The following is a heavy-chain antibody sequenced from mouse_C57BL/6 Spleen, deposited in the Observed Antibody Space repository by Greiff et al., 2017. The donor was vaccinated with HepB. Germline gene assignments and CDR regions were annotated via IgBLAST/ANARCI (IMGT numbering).Heavy chain of an antibody. CDR1: GYAFSSSW. V-gene: IGHV1-82*01. Sequence: VQLQQSGPELVKPGASVKISCKASGYAFSSSWMNWVKQRPGKGLEWIGRIYPGDGDTNYNVKFKGKATLTADKSSSTAYMQLSSLTSEDSAVYFCAQSLYYFDYWGQGTTLTVSS. CDR2: IYPGDGDT. J-gene: IGHJ2*01. D-gene: IGHD6-1*01. CDR3: AQSLYYFDY.